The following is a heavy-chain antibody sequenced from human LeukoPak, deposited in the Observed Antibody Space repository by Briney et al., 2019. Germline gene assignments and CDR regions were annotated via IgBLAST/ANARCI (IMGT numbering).Heavy chain of an antibody. CDR2: MNPNSGNT. D-gene: IGHD6-19*01. CDR1: GYTFTSYD. J-gene: IGHJ6*02. V-gene: IGHV1-8*01. CDR3: ARGKIAVAGTLYYYYGMDV. Sequence: ASVKVSCKASGYTFTSYDINWVRQATGQGLEWMGWMNPNSGNTGYAQKFQGRVTMTRNTSISTAYMELSSLRSEDTAVYYCARGKIAVAGTLYYYYGMDVWGQGTTVTVSS.